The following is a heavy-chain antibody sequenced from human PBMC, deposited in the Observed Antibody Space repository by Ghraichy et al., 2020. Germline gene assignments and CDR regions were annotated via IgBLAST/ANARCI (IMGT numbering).Heavy chain of an antibody. CDR1: GFTFSDYY. CDR3: ARALVGAVGYSYSNY. Sequence: LSLTCAASGFTFSDYYMSWIRQAPGKGLEWVSYISSSGSTIYYADSVKGRFTISRDNAKNSLYLQMNSLRAEDTAVYYCARALVGAVGYSYSNYWGQGTLVTVSS. V-gene: IGHV3-11*01. J-gene: IGHJ4*02. D-gene: IGHD5-18*01. CDR2: ISSSGSTI.